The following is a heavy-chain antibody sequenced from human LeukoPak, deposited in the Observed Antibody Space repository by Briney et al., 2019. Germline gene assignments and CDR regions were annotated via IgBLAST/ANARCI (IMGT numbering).Heavy chain of an antibody. D-gene: IGHD3-10*01. J-gene: IGHJ6*03. V-gene: IGHV1-2*02. Sequence: GASVKVSCKASGYTFTGYYMHWVRQAPGQGLEWMGWISPNSGGTNYAQKFQGRVTMTRDTSISTAYMELSRLRSDDTAVYYCARDRLASRRMVRGVSYMDVWGKGTTVTVSS. CDR3: ARDRLASRRMVRGVSYMDV. CDR1: GYTFTGYY. CDR2: ISPNSGGT.